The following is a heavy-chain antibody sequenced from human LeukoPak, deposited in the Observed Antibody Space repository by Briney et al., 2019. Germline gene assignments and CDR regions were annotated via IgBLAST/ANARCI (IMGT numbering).Heavy chain of an antibody. V-gene: IGHV4-30-4*01. CDR2: IYYSGST. CDR3: ARGGRITIFGVVPGPYYYGMDV. J-gene: IGHJ6*02. D-gene: IGHD3-3*01. Sequence: SETLSLTCTVSGGSISSGDYYWSWIRQPPGKGLEWIGYIYYSGSTYYNPSLKSRVTISVDTSKNQFSLKLGSVTAADTAVYYCARGGRITIFGVVPGPYYYGMDVWGQGTTVTVSS. CDR1: GGSISSGDYY.